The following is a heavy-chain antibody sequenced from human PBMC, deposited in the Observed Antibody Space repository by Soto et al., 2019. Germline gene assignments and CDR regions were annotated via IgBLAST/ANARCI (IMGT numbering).Heavy chain of an antibody. CDR2: INPNSGGT. Sequence: VASVKVSCKASGYTFTGYYMHWVRQAPGQGLEWMGWINPNSGGTNYAQKFQGWVTMTRDTSISTAYMELSRLRSDDTAVYYCARVKSRNCSSTSCYLSVNYYGMDVWGQGTTVTVSS. D-gene: IGHD2-2*01. V-gene: IGHV1-2*04. CDR1: GYTFTGYY. CDR3: ARVKSRNCSSTSCYLSVNYYGMDV. J-gene: IGHJ6*02.